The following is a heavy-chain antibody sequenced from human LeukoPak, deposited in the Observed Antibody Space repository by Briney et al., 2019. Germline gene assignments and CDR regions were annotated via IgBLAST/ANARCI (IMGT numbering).Heavy chain of an antibody. CDR1: GYTFTGYY. V-gene: IGHV1-2*02. J-gene: IGHJ5*02. Sequence: ASVKVSCKASGYTFTGYYMHWVRQAPGQGLEWMGWINPNSGGTNYAQKFQGRVTMTRDTSISTAYMELSRLRSDDTVVYYCARGRGYSGYDYILNWFDPWGQGTLVTVSS. CDR2: INPNSGGT. CDR3: ARGRGYSGYDYILNWFDP. D-gene: IGHD5-12*01.